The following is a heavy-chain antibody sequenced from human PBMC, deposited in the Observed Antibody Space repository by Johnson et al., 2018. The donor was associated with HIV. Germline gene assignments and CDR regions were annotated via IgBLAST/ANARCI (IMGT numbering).Heavy chain of an antibody. J-gene: IGHJ3*02. CDR1: GFTFDDYA. V-gene: IGHV3-9*01. D-gene: IGHD3-22*01. CDR3: ARGFVRITMILVADAFDI. CDR2: ISWNGGST. Sequence: VQLVESGGGLVQPGRSLRLSCAASGFTFDDYAMHWVRQAPGKGLEWVSGISWNGGSTGYADSVKGRFTISRDNTKNSLYLQMNSLRAEDTALYYCARGFVRITMILVADAFDIWGQGTMVTVSS.